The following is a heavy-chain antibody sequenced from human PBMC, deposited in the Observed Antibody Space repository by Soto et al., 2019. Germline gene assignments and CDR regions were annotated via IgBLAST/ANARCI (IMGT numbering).Heavy chain of an antibody. CDR2: IGTAGDT. Sequence: EVQLVESGGGLVQPGGSLRLSCAASGFTFSSYDMHWVRQATGKGLEWVSAIGTAGDTYYPGSVKGRFTISGENAKNSLYLQMNSLRAEDTAVYYCARGPHSSSGGADAFDIWGQRTMVTVSS. V-gene: IGHV3-13*01. J-gene: IGHJ3*02. D-gene: IGHD6-6*01. CDR3: ARGPHSSSGGADAFDI. CDR1: GFTFSSYD.